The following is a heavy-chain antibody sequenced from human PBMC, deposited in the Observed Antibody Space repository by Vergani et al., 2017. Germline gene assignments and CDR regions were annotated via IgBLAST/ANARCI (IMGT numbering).Heavy chain of an antibody. V-gene: IGHV3-21*01. CDR1: GFTFTNYA. CDR3: ARDSPDVGYYYGRDV. D-gene: IGHD2-15*01. CDR2: ISSSSSYI. Sequence: EVQLLESGGGLVQPGGSLRLSCAASGFTFTNYAMSWVRQAPGKGLEWVSSISSSSSYIYYADSVKGRFTISRDNAKNSLYLQMNSLRAEDTAVYYGARDSPDVGYYYGRDVWGQGP. J-gene: IGHJ6*02.